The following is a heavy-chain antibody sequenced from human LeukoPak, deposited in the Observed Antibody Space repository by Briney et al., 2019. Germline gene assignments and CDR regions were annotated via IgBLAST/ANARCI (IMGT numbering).Heavy chain of an antibody. CDR2: INHSGST. D-gene: IGHD4-17*01. J-gene: IGHJ3*02. CDR1: GGSFSGYY. Sequence: PSETLSLTCAVYGGSFSGYYWSWVRQPPGKGLEWIGEINHSGSTNYNPSLKSRVTISVDTSKNQFSLKLSSVTAADTAMYYCARTFYGDYALDAFDIWGQGTMVTVSS. CDR3: ARTFYGDYALDAFDI. V-gene: IGHV4-34*01.